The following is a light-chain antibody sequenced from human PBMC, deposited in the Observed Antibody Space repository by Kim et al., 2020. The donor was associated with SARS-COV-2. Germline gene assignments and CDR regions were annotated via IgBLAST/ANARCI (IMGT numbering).Light chain of an antibody. CDR3: QQYGSSPYT. J-gene: IGKJ2*01. V-gene: IGKV3-20*01. CDR2: GAS. CDR1: QSLRSKY. Sequence: LSPGERATLSCRASQSLRSKYLAWYQQKPGQAPRLLIYGASSRASGIPDRFSGSGSGTDFTLTISRLDPEDFAVYYCQQYGSSPYTFGQGTKLEI.